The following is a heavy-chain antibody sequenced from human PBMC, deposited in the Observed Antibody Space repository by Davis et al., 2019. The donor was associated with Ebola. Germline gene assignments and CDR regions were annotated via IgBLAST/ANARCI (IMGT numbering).Heavy chain of an antibody. J-gene: IGHJ4*02. V-gene: IGHV3-21*01. D-gene: IGHD3-22*01. CDR3: ARGATMIVVVGGGNY. Sequence: GESLKISCTASGFTFGDYAMSWVRQAPGKGLEWVSSISSSSSYIYYADSVKGRFTISRDNAKNSLYLQMNSLRAEDTAVYYCARGATMIVVVGGGNYWGQGTLVTVSS. CDR2: ISSSSSYI. CDR1: GFTFGDYA.